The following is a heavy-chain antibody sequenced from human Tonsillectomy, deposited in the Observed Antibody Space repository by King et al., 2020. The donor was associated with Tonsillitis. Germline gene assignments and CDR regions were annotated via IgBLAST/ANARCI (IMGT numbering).Heavy chain of an antibody. CDR2: ISGDGGST. J-gene: IGHJ2*01. CDR1: GFTFDDYA. Sequence: VQLVESGGGVVQPGGSLRLSCAASGFTFDDYAMHWVRQAPGKGLEWVSLISGDGGSTCYADSVKGRFTISRDNSKNSLYLQMNSLRPEDTALYFCAKNYYSASGSFYQDWYFDLWGRGTLVTVSS. CDR3: AKNYYSASGSFYQDWYFDL. V-gene: IGHV3-43*02. D-gene: IGHD3-10*01.